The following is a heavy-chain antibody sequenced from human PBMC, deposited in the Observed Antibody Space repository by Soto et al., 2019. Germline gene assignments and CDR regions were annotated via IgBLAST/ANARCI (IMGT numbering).Heavy chain of an antibody. Sequence: PSETLSLTCNVSGDSMSNYYWTWIRQRPGKGLEWIGYMYYTGTTNYNTFLKSRGSISLDTAKNQFSLKLTSVTAADTAVYYCARASFTTIAMDVWGQGTPVTVSS. CDR1: GDSMSNYY. CDR2: MYYTGTT. CDR3: ARASFTTIAMDV. V-gene: IGHV4-59*01. J-gene: IGHJ6*02. D-gene: IGHD1-26*01.